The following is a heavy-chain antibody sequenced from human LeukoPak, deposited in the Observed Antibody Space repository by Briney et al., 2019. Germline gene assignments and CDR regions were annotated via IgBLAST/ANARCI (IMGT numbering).Heavy chain of an antibody. J-gene: IGHJ6*03. D-gene: IGHD2/OR15-2a*01. CDR3: ARSRYGNINTNYYMDV. CDR1: GYTFTGYY. CDR2: INPNSGGT. Sequence: LGASVKVSCKASGYTFTGYYMHWVRQAPGQGLEWMGWINPNSGGTNYAQKFQGRVTMTRDTSISTAYMELSRLRSDDTAVYYCARSRYGNINTNYYMDVWGKGTSVTVSS. V-gene: IGHV1-2*03.